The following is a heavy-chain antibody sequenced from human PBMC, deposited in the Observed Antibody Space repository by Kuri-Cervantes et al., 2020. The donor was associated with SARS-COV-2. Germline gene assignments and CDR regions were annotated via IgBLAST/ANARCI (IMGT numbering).Heavy chain of an antibody. J-gene: IGHJ6*03. CDR1: GYSFSSYW. CDR2: IYVDDSDT. V-gene: IGHV5-51*01. CDR3: ARLGDSSGYFDYYYYYMDV. Sequence: ETLSLTCKGSGYSFSSYWIAWVRQAPGKGLEWMGIIYVDDSDTRYSPSLQGQVTISADKSISTAYLQWSSLKASDTAMYYCARLGDSSGYFDYYYYYMDVWGKGTTVTVSS. D-gene: IGHD3-22*01.